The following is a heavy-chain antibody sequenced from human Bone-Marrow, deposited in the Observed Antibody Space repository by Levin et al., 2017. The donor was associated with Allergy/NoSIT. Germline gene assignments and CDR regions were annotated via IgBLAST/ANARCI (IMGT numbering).Heavy chain of an antibody. D-gene: IGHD6-13*01. J-gene: IGHJ6*02. CDR1: GFTFSSYS. V-gene: IGHV3-21*01. CDR3: AREARENGYRGFSSRWYHYYGMDV. CDR2: ISSSSSYR. Sequence: GGSLRLSCVGSGFTFSSYSLNWVRQAPGKGLEWVSSISSSSSYRYYADSLEGRFTISRDSAKNSLYLQMNSLRVEDTAMYFCAREARENGYRGFSSRWYHYYGMDVWGQGTTVTVSS.